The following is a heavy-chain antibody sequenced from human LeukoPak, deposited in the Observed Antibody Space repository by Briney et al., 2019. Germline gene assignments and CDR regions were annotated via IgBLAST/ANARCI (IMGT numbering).Heavy chain of an antibody. V-gene: IGHV4-59*10. D-gene: IGHD3-10*01. CDR3: ARGNMLWFGGSSFDY. J-gene: IGHJ4*02. Sequence: SETLSLTCAVYGGSFSGYYWSWIRQPAGKGLEWIGRIYTSGSTNYNPSLKSRVTISVDTSKNQFSLKLSSVTAADTAVYYCARGNMLWFGGSSFDYWGQGTLVTVSS. CDR2: IYTSGST. CDR1: GGSFSGYY.